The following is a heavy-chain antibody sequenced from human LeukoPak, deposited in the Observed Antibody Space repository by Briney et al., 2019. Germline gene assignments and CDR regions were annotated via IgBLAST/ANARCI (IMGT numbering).Heavy chain of an antibody. D-gene: IGHD2-21*02. J-gene: IGHJ4*02. CDR2: ISGSGGST. V-gene: IGHV3-23*01. CDR3: AKDQPPYCGGDCTPYFDY. Sequence: GGSLRLSCAASGFTFSSYGMSWVRQAPGKGLEWVSAISGSGGSTYYADSVKGRFTISRDNSKNTLYLQMNSLRAEDTAVYYCAKDQPPYCGGDCTPYFDYWGQGTLVTVSS. CDR1: GFTFSSYG.